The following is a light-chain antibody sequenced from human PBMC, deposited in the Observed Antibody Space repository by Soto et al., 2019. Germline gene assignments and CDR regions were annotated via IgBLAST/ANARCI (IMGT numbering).Light chain of an antibody. J-gene: IGKJ1*01. V-gene: IGKV3-15*01. CDR1: QSVSTN. CDR2: DAS. CDR3: QQYNDWQWT. Sequence: VMTQSPATLSVSPGERAALSCRASQSVSTNLAWYQQKPGQPPRLLIYDASTRATGIPARFSGSGSGTEFTLTISSLQSEDFAVYYCQQYNDWQWTFGQGTKV.